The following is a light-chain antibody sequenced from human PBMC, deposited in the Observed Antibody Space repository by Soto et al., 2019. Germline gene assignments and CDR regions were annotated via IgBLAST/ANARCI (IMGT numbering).Light chain of an antibody. J-gene: IGKJ4*01. Sequence: EIVLTQSPGTLSLSPGERATLSCRASQSVTSTYLDWYQQKPGQAPRLLICGASSRATGIPDRFSGSGSGTDFTLTISRLEPEDFAVYYCQQYGSSPLTFGGGTKVDI. CDR3: QQYGSSPLT. CDR2: GAS. V-gene: IGKV3-20*01. CDR1: QSVTSTY.